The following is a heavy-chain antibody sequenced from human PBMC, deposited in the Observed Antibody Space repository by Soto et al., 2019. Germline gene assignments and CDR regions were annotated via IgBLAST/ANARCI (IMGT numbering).Heavy chain of an antibody. V-gene: IGHV3-7*03. D-gene: IGHD1-1*01. CDR1: GFPFNNYW. J-gene: IGHJ6*02. CDR3: ARGAGGWNHYFGMDV. CDR2: IKEDGSEK. Sequence: GGSLRLSCVASGFPFNNYWMNWVRQTPDRGLEWVAIIKEDGSEKYLVDSVRGRFTISRDNAANSVFLHMNSLRAEDTALYHCARGAGGWNHYFGMDVWGQGTTVTVSS.